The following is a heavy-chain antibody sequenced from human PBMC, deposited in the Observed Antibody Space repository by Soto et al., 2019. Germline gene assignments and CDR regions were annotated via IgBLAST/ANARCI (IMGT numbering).Heavy chain of an antibody. V-gene: IGHV4-31*03. CDR3: ARSVDP. CDR1: GGSIRSPNFS. CDR2: IFYSGTT. Sequence: PSETLSLTCTVIGGSIRSPNFSWSWIRQHPGKGLEWIWYIFYSGTTYYNPSLKSRVTISVYTSKNQFSLNLSSVTAADTAVYYCARSVDPWGQGTLVTVSS. J-gene: IGHJ5*02.